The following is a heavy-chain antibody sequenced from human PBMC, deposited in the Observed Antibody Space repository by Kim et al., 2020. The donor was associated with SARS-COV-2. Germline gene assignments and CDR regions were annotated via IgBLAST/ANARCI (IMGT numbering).Heavy chain of an antibody. CDR2: IKSKTDGGTT. D-gene: IGHD3-10*01. Sequence: GGSLRLSCAASGFTFSNAWMSWVRQAPGKGLEWVGRIKSKTDGGTTDYAAPVKGRFTISRDDSKNTLYLQMNSLKTEDTAVYYCTTPGGSGSLSRDPGPHYYYYGMDVWGQGTTVTVSS. J-gene: IGHJ6*02. V-gene: IGHV3-15*01. CDR3: TTPGGSGSLSRDPGPHYYYYGMDV. CDR1: GFTFSNAW.